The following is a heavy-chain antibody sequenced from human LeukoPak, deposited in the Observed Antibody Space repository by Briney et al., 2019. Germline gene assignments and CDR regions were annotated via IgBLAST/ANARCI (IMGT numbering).Heavy chain of an antibody. CDR1: GFTFSSYS. D-gene: IGHD2-15*01. Sequence: GRSLRLSCAASGFTFSSYSMNWVRQAPGKGLEWVSSISSSSYIYYADSVKGRFTISRDNAKNSLYLQMNSLRAEDTAVYYCARPMLLVVAASPLDYWGQGTLVTVSS. V-gene: IGHV3-21*01. J-gene: IGHJ4*02. CDR2: ISSSSYI. CDR3: ARPMLLVVAASPLDY.